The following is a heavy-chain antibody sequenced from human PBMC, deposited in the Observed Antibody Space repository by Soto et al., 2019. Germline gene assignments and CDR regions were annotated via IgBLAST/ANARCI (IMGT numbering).Heavy chain of an antibody. J-gene: IGHJ4*02. V-gene: IGHV1-18*01. Sequence: AXVKVSCKASGYTFTSYGISWVRQAPGQGLEWMGWISAYNGNTNYAQKLQGRVTMTTDTSTSTAYMELRSLRSDDTAVYYCAREWYCSGGSCYSFDYLGQGTLVTVSS. D-gene: IGHD2-15*01. CDR3: AREWYCSGGSCYSFDY. CDR2: ISAYNGNT. CDR1: GYTFTSYG.